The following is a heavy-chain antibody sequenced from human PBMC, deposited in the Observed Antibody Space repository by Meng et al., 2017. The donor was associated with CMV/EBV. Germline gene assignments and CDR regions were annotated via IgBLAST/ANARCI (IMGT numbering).Heavy chain of an antibody. CDR3: ARNLELRPWFDP. V-gene: IGHV3-21*01. CDR1: GFTFSSYS. D-gene: IGHD1-7*01. J-gene: IGHJ5*02. CDR2: ISSSSSYI. Sequence: EGSLRLSCAASGFTFSSYSMNWVRQAPGKGLEWVSSISSSSSYIYYADSVKGRFTISRDNAKNTLYLQMNSLRAEDTAVYYCARNLELRPWFDPWGQGTLVTVSS.